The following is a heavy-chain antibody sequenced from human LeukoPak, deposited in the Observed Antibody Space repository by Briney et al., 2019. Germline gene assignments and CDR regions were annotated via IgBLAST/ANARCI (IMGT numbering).Heavy chain of an antibody. CDR2: INPNSGGT. J-gene: IGHJ4*02. Sequence: ASVKVSCKASGYTFTGYYMHWVRQAPGQGPEWMGWINPNSGGTNYAQKFQGRVTMTRDTSISTAYMELSRLRSDDTAVYYCARAAGGIRGYSYGAYFDYWGQGTLVTVSS. CDR1: GYTFTGYY. D-gene: IGHD5-18*01. CDR3: ARAAGGIRGYSYGAYFDY. V-gene: IGHV1-2*02.